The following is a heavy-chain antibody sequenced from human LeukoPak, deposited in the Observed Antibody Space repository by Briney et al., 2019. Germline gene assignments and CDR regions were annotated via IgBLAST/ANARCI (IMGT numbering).Heavy chain of an antibody. D-gene: IGHD2-15*01. J-gene: IGHJ4*02. V-gene: IGHV4-34*01. CDR2: INHSGST. Sequence: PSETLSLTCAVYGGSFSGYYWSWIRQPPGKGLEWIGEINHSGSTNYNPSLKSRVTISVDTSKNQFSLKLSSVTAADTAVYYCASGGLGYCSGGSCYTEYYFDYWGQGTLVTVSS. CDR3: ASGGLGYCSGGSCYTEYYFDY. CDR1: GGSFSGYY.